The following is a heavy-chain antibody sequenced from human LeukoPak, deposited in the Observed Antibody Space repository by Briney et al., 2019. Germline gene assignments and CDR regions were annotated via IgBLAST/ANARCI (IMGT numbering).Heavy chain of an antibody. D-gene: IGHD3-10*01. V-gene: IGHV3-23*01. Sequence: GGSLRLSCSGSGFTFMNYVMAWVRQAPGKGLEWVSSIRLGGGLTHSADPVKGRFIISRDMNTLFLQMNNLRPEDTAMYYCARRITMVRGPLIKGYFDLWGRGTLVSVSS. J-gene: IGHJ2*01. CDR2: IRLGGGLT. CDR1: GFTFMNYV. CDR3: ARRITMVRGPLIKGYFDL.